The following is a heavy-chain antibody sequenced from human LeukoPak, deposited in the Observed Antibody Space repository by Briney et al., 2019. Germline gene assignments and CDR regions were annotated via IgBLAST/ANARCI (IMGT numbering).Heavy chain of an antibody. CDR2: INLDGSVK. V-gene: IGHV3-7*01. CDR3: AIDMSRYSWDY. CDR1: GFTFSGYW. D-gene: IGHD1-20*01. Sequence: PGGSLRLSCAASGFTFSGYWMSWVRQAPGKGLEWVANINLDGSVKHYVDSAKGRFTISRDNAKNSLYLQMNSLRAEDTAVYYCAIDMSRYSWDYWGQGTLVTVSS. J-gene: IGHJ4*02.